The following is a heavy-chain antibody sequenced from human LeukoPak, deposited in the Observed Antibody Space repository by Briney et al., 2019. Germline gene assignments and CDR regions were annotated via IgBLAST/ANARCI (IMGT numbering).Heavy chain of an antibody. D-gene: IGHD2-21*02. Sequence: PGGSLRLSCAASGFTFTRYWMHWVRQPPGKGLEWVSRINEDGSDTTYADSVKGRFTISRDNGKNTVFLKMNSLRVEDTAVYYCARVGVGGDYSKLDYWGQGILVTVSS. CDR3: ARVGVGGDYSKLDY. V-gene: IGHV3-74*01. J-gene: IGHJ4*02. CDR1: GFTFTRYW. CDR2: INEDGSDT.